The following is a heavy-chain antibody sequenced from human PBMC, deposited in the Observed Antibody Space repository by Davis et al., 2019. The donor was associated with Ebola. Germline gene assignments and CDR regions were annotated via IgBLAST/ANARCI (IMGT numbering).Heavy chain of an antibody. J-gene: IGHJ6*02. Sequence: ASVKVSCKASGGTFSSYGISWVRQAPGQGLEWMGWINPNSGNTGYAQKFQGRVTMTRNTSISTAYMELSSLRSEDTAVYYCARTVGDIYYYGMDVWGQGTTVTVSS. CDR1: GGTFSSYG. CDR3: ARTVGDIYYYGMDV. CDR2: INPNSGNT. V-gene: IGHV1-8*02. D-gene: IGHD3-16*01.